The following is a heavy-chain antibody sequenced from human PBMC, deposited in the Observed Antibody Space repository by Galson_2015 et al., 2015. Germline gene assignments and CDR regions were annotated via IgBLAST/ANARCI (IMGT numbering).Heavy chain of an antibody. CDR1: GYTFTSYA. CDR2: INAGNGNT. D-gene: IGHD2-2*01. Sequence: SVKVSCKASGYTFTSYAMHWVRQAPGQRLEWMGWINAGNGNTKYSQKFQGRVTITRDTSASTAYMELSSLRSEDTAVYYCARDEAGYCSSTSCYGAHGDDYWGQGTLVTVSS. V-gene: IGHV1-3*01. CDR3: ARDEAGYCSSTSCYGAHGDDY. J-gene: IGHJ4*02.